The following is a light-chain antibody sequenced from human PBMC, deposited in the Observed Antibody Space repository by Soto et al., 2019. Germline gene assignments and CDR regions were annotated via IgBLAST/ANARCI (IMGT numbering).Light chain of an antibody. CDR1: SAPISTTYY. CDR2: STN. V-gene: IGLV8-61*01. CDR3: VLYMGSGAYL. Sequence: QTVVIQESSLSVSPGGTVTLTCGLRSAPISTTYYPAWYQQTPGQAPRTLIYSTNTRSSGVPDRFSGSIRGNKAALTIPGAQAEDEAEYHCVLYMGSGAYLFGPGTKV. J-gene: IGLJ1*01.